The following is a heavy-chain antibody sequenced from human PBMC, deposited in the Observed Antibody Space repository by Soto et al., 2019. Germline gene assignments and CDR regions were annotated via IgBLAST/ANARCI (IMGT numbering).Heavy chain of an antibody. Sequence: GGSLRLSCAASGFTFDDYGMTWVRQAPGKGLEWVSGVDWNGGRTGYADSVEGRFTISRDNAKNSLYLQMNSLRAEDTALYYCARADELEVAGTRAFDYWGQGTLVTVSS. V-gene: IGHV3-20*04. D-gene: IGHD6-19*01. J-gene: IGHJ4*02. CDR1: GFTFDDYG. CDR2: VDWNGGRT. CDR3: ARADELEVAGTRAFDY.